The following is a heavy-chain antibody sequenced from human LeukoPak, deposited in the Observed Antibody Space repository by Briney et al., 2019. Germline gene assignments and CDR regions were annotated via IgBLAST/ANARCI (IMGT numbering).Heavy chain of an antibody. CDR3: AKNGYCSGDSCYSDALSWFDP. CDR2: ISGSGAGT. D-gene: IGHD2-15*01. Sequence: GGSLRLSCAASGFTFSSYGMHWVRQAPGKGLEWVSAISGSGAGTYSADAVKGRFTISRDNSKNTLYLQMNSLRAEDTAVYYCAKNGYCSGDSCYSDALSWFDPWGQGTLVTVSS. J-gene: IGHJ5*02. V-gene: IGHV3-23*01. CDR1: GFTFSSYG.